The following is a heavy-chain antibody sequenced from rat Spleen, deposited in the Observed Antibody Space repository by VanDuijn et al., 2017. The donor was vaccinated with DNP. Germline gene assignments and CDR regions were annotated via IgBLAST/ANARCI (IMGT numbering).Heavy chain of an antibody. CDR3: ARTDFYSTYIPFAY. J-gene: IGHJ3*01. CDR1: GYFITNHY. D-gene: IGHD1-2*01. V-gene: IGHV3-1*01. Sequence: DVQLQESGPGLVKPSQSLSLTCSVTGYFITNHYWAWIRKFPGNKMEWMAYISYSGNTGYNPSLKSRISIPRDTSKNQFFLQLNSVTTEDTATYYCARTDFYSTYIPFAYWGQGTLVSVSS. CDR2: ISYSGNT.